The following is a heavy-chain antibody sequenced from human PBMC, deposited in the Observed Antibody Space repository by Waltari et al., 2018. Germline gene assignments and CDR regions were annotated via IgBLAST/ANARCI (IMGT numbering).Heavy chain of an antibody. D-gene: IGHD3-10*01. J-gene: IGHJ4*02. CDR2: ISGSGGST. CDR3: AKDSSLLWFGELSDY. CDR1: GFTFSSYA. V-gene: IGHV3-23*01. Sequence: EVQLLESGGGLVQPGGSLRLSCAASGFTFSSYAMSWVRQAPGKGLAWVSAISGSGGSTYNADSVKGRFTISRDKSKNTLYLQMNSLRAEDTAVYYCAKDSSLLWFGELSDYWGQGTLVTVSS.